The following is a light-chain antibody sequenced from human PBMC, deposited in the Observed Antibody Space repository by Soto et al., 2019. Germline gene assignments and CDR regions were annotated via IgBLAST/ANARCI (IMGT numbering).Light chain of an antibody. CDR1: QSVSSSY. V-gene: IGKV3-20*01. CDR3: QQYDSSPFT. CDR2: GAS. Sequence: DIGLTQSPATLSLSPGERATLSCRARQSVSSSYLAWYQHKPGEAPMLLIYGASSKATGIPARFGGSGSGADFTRTISRLELEEFAAYYCQQYDSSPFTCGQGARL. J-gene: IGKJ5*01.